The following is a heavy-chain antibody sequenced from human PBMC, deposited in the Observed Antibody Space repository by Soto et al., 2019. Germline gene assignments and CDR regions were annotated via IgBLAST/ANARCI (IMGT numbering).Heavy chain of an antibody. CDR3: ARDLGSGHEYFQH. J-gene: IGHJ1*01. D-gene: IGHD6-19*01. CDR1: GYTFTSYA. V-gene: IGHV1-3*01. CDR2: INAGNGNT. Sequence: ASVNVSCKASGYTFTSYAMHWVRQAPGQRLEWMGWINAGNGNTKYSQKFQGRVTITRDTSASTAYMELSSLRSEDTAVYYCARDLGSGHEYFQHWGQGTLVTVSS.